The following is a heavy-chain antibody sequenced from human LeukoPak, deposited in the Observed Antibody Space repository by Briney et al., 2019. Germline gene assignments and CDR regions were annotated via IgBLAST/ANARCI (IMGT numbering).Heavy chain of an antibody. CDR2: ISSDGGST. J-gene: IGHJ4*02. V-gene: IGHV3-64*01. CDR3: ARDGMLSPGGYHGYFDY. Sequence: PGGSLRLSCAASRFTFSNYAMHWVRQAPRKGLEYVSSISSDGGSTYYANSVKGRFTISRDNSKNTLYLQMGSLRAEDMAVYYCARDGMLSPGGYHGYFDYWGQGTLVTVSS. D-gene: IGHD5-12*01. CDR1: RFTFSNYA.